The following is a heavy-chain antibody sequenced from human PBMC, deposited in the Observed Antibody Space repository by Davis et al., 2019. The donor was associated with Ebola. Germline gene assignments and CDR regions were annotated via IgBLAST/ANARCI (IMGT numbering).Heavy chain of an antibody. CDR2: ISAYNGNT. D-gene: IGHD3-9*01. CDR1: GYTFTSYG. Sequence: ASVKVSCKASGYTFTSYGISWVRQAPGQGLEWMGWISAYNGNTNYAQKLQGRVTITRDTSASTAYMELSSLRSEDTAVYYCASYLPMGGFDWPRFDYWGQGTLVTVSS. V-gene: IGHV1-18*04. J-gene: IGHJ4*02. CDR3: ASYLPMGGFDWPRFDY.